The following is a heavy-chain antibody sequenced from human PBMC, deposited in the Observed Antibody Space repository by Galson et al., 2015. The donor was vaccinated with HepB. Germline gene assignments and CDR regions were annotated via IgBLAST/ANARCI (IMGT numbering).Heavy chain of an antibody. V-gene: IGHV3-15*01. CDR1: GFTFSNAW. J-gene: IGHJ4*02. Sequence: SLRLSCAASGFTFSNAWMSWVRQAPGKGLEWVGRIKSKTDGGTTDYAAPVKGRFTISRDDSKNTLYLQMNSLKTEDTAVYYCTTERWLWELLRRFDYWGQGTLVTVSS. CDR3: TTERWLWELLRRFDY. CDR2: IKSKTDGGTT. D-gene: IGHD1-26*01.